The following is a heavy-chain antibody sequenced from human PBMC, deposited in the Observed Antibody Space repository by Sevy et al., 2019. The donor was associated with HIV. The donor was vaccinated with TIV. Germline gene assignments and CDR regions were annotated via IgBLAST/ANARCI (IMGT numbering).Heavy chain of an antibody. CDR2: IKQDAGQK. V-gene: IGHV3-7*01. J-gene: IGHJ4*02. D-gene: IGHD1-7*01. Sequence: GGSLRLSCAASGFTFSKYWMGWVRQAPGKGLEWVANIKQDAGQKYYVDSVKGRFTSSSDNAKNSLYLQMNSLSAEDTAVYFCARDDGNYYFHYWGQGTLVTVSS. CDR1: GFTFSKYW. CDR3: ARDDGNYYFHY.